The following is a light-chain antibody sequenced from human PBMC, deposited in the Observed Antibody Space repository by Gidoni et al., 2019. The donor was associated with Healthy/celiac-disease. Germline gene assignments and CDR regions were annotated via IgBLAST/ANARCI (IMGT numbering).Light chain of an antibody. Sequence: QSVLTHPPSLSRAPGQRVTISCTGSSSNIGAGYDVHWYQQLPGTAPKLLTYGNSNRPSGVPDRFSGSKSGTSASLAITGLQAEDEADYYCQSYDSSLSAYVVFGGGTKLTVL. CDR2: GNS. V-gene: IGLV1-40*01. J-gene: IGLJ2*01. CDR1: SSNIGAGYD. CDR3: QSYDSSLSAYVV.